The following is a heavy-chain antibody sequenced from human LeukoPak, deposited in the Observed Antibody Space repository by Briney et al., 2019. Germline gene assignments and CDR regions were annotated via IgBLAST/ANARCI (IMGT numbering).Heavy chain of an antibody. D-gene: IGHD3-22*01. J-gene: IGHJ4*02. CDR2: ISYDGSNK. V-gene: IGHV3-30-3*01. CDR3: ARALETYYYDSSESPPFYFDY. CDR1: GFTFSSYA. Sequence: GGSLRLSCAASGFTFSSYAMHWVRQAPGKGLEWVVVISYDGSNKYYADSVKGRFTISRDNSKNTLYLQMNSLRVEDTAVYYCARALETYYYDSSESPPFYFDYWGQGILVTVDS.